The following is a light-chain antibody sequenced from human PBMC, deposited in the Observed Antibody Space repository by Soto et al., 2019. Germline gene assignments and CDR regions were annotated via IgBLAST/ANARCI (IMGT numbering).Light chain of an antibody. CDR2: DVN. CDR1: SSDVGGYNY. Sequence: QSPLTQPASVSGSPGQSITISCTGTSSDVGGYNYVSWYQQDPGKAPKLMIYDVNNRPSGVSNRFSGSKSGNTASLTISGLQAEDEAYYYCSSYTSSSTLAVFGGGTKLTVL. CDR3: SSYTSSSTLAV. V-gene: IGLV2-14*01. J-gene: IGLJ2*01.